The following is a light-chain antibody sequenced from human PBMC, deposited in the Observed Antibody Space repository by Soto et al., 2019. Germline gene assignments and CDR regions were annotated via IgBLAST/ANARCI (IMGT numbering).Light chain of an antibody. Sequence: DIPMTQSPSTLSASVGDRVTITCRASQSISSWLAWYQQKPGKAPKLLIYDASSLESGVPSRFSGSGSGTEFTLAISSLKPDDFAPYYCQQYNSYSRTFGQGTKVEIK. CDR1: QSISSW. CDR2: DAS. CDR3: QQYNSYSRT. J-gene: IGKJ1*01. V-gene: IGKV1-5*01.